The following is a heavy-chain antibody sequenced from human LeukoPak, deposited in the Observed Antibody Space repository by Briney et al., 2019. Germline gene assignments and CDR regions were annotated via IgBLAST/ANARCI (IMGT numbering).Heavy chain of an antibody. Sequence: GGSLRLSSAASGFTFSSYLMSWVCQAPGKGLEWVANIKQDGSEKYYVDSLKGRFTISRDNAKTSLYVQINSLRAEETAVYYCARLVGIAARRWVRDYYYMDVWGKGPAVTVSS. V-gene: IGHV3-7*01. D-gene: IGHD6-6*01. CDR2: IKQDGSEK. CDR3: ARLVGIAARRWVRDYYYMDV. J-gene: IGHJ6*03. CDR1: GFTFSSYL.